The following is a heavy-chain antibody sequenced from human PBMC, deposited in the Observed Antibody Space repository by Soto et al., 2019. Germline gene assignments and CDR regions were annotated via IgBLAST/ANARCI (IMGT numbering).Heavy chain of an antibody. CDR3: AKILVFVDHAYMDV. V-gene: IGHV1-69*02. Sequence: QVQLVQSGAEVRKPGSSVKVSCEASGGSFISYIFSWVRQAPGQGLEWMGRSIPIQGRADYALKFQDRVTITADRSTQTVYMELRSLRPEDTALYYWAKILVFVDHAYMDVWGKGTTVTVSS. J-gene: IGHJ6*03. D-gene: IGHD2-21*01. CDR2: SIPIQGRA. CDR1: GGSFISYI.